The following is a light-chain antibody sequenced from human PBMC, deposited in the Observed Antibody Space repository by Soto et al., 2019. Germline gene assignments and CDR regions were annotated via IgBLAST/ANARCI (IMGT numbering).Light chain of an antibody. Sequence: QSVLPQPHSASGTPGQRVTISCSGSSSNIGSNYVYWYQQLPGTAPKLLIYRNNQRPSGVPDRFSGSKSGTSASLAISGLRSEDEADYYCAAWDDSLSVVVFGGGTKLTVL. J-gene: IGLJ2*01. CDR3: AAWDDSLSVVV. CDR2: RNN. V-gene: IGLV1-47*01. CDR1: SSNIGSNY.